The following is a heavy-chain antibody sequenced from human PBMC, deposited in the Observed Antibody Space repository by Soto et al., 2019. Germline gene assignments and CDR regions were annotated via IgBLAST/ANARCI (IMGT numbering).Heavy chain of an antibody. CDR1: GGIFRSNA. CDR2: IIPQFPTP. CDR3: ARDAADTPMVY. J-gene: IGHJ4*02. D-gene: IGHD5-18*01. Sequence: QVQLVQSGAEVRRPGSSVMVSCKSSGGIFRSNAINWVRQAPGQGLEWMGAIIPQFPTPYFAQKFQGRVTITADESTSTAYMALNSLRSDDTAVYFCARDAADTPMVYWGQGPLLTVSS. V-gene: IGHV1-69*01.